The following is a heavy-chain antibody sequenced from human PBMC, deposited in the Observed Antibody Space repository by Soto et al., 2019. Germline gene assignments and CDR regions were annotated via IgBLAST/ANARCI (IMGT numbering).Heavy chain of an antibody. J-gene: IGHJ3*02. V-gene: IGHV3-30*18. CDR2: ISSDGSKK. Sequence: GGSLRLSCAASGFTFSSYGMHWVRQAPGKGLEWVAVISSDGSKKDYADSVTGRFTTSRDNSKNTLYLQMNSLTAGDTAVYYCAKATATVGGAFDISGQGTMVTVSS. CDR3: AKATATVGGAFDI. D-gene: IGHD1-1*01. CDR1: GFTFSSYG.